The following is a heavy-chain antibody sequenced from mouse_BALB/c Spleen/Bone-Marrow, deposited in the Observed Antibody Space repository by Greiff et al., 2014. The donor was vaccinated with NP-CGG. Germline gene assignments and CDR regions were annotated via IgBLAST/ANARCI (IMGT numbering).Heavy chain of an antibody. CDR3: TRSYGSSYEYYFDY. CDR2: IYPSDSYT. V-gene: IGHV1-69*02. J-gene: IGHJ2*01. D-gene: IGHD1-1*01. CDR1: GYTFTSYW. Sequence: ESGAELVRPGASVKLSCKASGYTFTSYWINWVKQRPGQGLEWIGNIYPSDSYTNYNQKFKDKATLTVDKSSSTAYVQLSSPTSEDSAVHYCTRSYGSSYEYYFDYWGQGTTLTVSS.